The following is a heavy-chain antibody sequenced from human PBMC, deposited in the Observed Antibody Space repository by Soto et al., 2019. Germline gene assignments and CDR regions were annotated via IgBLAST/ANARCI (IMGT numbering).Heavy chain of an antibody. CDR1: GFTFSNYG. V-gene: IGHV3-23*01. CDR3: AKEDNAGMVVTTFDY. CDR2: ISGGGDIT. J-gene: IGHJ4*02. Sequence: PGGSLRLSCAASGFTFSNYGMSWVRQAPGKGLEWVSAISGGGDITYYIGSVKGRFTISKDNSKNTLYLQMNSLRAEDTAVYYCAKEDNAGMVVTTFDYWGQGALVTVSS. D-gene: IGHD2-21*02.